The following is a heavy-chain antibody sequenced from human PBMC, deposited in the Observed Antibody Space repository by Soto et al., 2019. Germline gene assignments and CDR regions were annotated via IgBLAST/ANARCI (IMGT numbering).Heavy chain of an antibody. CDR3: ARASSTRGYGYGYWFDP. V-gene: IGHV4-31*03. CDR1: GGSISSGGYY. J-gene: IGHJ5*02. D-gene: IGHD5-18*01. Sequence: QVQLQESGPGLVKPSQTLSLTCTVSGGSISSGGYYWSWIRQHPGKGLEWIGYIYYSGSTYYNPSLKSRVTKSVDTSKNQFSLKLRSVPAADTAVYYCARASSTRGYGYGYWFDPWGQGTLVTVSS. CDR2: IYYSGST.